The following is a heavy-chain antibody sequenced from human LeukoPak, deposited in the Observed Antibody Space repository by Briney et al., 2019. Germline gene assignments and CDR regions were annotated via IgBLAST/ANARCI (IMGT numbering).Heavy chain of an antibody. V-gene: IGHV3-23*01. D-gene: IGHD4-23*01. Sequence: GGSLRLSCAASGFTFSSYAMSWVRQAPGKGLEWVSVISASGGSTYYADSVKGRFTISRDNSKSTLYLQMNSLRAEDTAVYYCAKGAQTVVTPSFDYWGQGTLVTVSS. CDR1: GFTFSSYA. CDR2: ISASGGST. CDR3: AKGAQTVVTPSFDY. J-gene: IGHJ4*02.